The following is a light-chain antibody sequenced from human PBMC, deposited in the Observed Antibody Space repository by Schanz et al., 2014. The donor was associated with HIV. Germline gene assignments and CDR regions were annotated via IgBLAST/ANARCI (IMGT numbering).Light chain of an antibody. V-gene: IGKV1-17*01. CDR2: AAS. J-gene: IGKJ1*01. Sequence: DIQMTQSPSSQSASVGDRVTITCRASQDIGNDLGWYQQKPGQAPKRLIYAASKLQSGVPSRFIGSGSGTEFTLTISSLQPEDSATYYCQQYHSSAWTFGQGTRLEIK. CDR3: QQYHSSAWT. CDR1: QDIGND.